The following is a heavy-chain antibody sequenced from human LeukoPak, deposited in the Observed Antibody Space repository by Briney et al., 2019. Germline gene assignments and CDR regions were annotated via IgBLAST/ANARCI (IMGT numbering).Heavy chain of an antibody. Sequence: GGSLRLSCVGSGFIFKLFAVGWVRQAPGKGLEWVSVISGTNDETDYANSVRGHFTISRDNSLNTLFLQMDNLRAEDTAVYYCVKTYCSITRCSPGFDSWGQGTLVTVSS. CDR2: ISGTNDET. CDR1: GFIFKLFA. CDR3: VKTYCSITRCSPGFDS. D-gene: IGHD3-10*01. J-gene: IGHJ4*02. V-gene: IGHV3-23*01.